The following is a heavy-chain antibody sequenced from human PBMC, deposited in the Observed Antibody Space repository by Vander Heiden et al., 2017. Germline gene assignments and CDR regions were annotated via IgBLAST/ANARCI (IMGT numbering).Heavy chain of an antibody. CDR3: TRQRGGGGYFYFYYGNDV. V-gene: IGHV3-73*02. D-gene: IGHD5-12*01. CDR2: MRSKANSDAT. Sequence: EVQLVESGGGLVQPGGSLKLSCAASGFTISGSAIHGVRHASGKGLGCVGSMRSKANSDATSHAASVKGSFSISRDDSKNTAYLLINSLNTEHTPLYYCTRQRGGGGYFYFYYGNDVWGQG. J-gene: IGHJ6*02. CDR1: GFTISGSA.